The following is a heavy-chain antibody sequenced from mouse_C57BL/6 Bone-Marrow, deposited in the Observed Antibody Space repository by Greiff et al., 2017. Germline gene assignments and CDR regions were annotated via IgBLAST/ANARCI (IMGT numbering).Heavy chain of an antibody. Sequence: QVQLQQSGAELVRPGASVTLSCKASGYTFTDYEMHWVKQTPVHGLEWIGAIDPETGGTAYNQKFKGKAILTADKSSSTAYMELRSLTAEDSAVYYSTRMDYYGSREYFDYWGQGTTLTVSS. CDR3: TRMDYYGSREYFDY. J-gene: IGHJ2*01. CDR1: GYTFTDYE. D-gene: IGHD1-1*01. V-gene: IGHV1-15*01. CDR2: IDPETGGT.